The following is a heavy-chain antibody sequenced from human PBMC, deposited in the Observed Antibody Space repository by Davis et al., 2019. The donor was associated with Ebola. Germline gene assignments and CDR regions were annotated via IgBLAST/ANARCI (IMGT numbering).Heavy chain of an antibody. J-gene: IGHJ3*02. CDR1: GYTFTSYY. V-gene: IGHV1-46*01. Sequence: AASVKVSCKASGYTFTSYYMHWVRQAPGQGLEWMGIINPSGGSTSYAQKFQGRVTMTRDTSTSTVYMELSSLRSEDTAVYYCARISPGVVGATSAFDIWGQGTMVTVSS. CDR3: ARISPGVVGATSAFDI. D-gene: IGHD1-26*01. CDR2: INPSGGST.